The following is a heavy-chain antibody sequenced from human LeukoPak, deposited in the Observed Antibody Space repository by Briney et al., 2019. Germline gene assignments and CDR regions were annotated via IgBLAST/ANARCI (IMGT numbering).Heavy chain of an antibody. CDR3: ARDTGSYFFPTLVDY. V-gene: IGHV3-21*06. CDR1: GFTFSSYG. J-gene: IGHJ4*02. Sequence: GGSLRLSCAASGFTFSSYGRNWVRQAPGKGLEWGSFISSSIIYIYYAESVKGRFTISRDNAKNLVYLQMNSLRAEDTAVYSCARDTGSYFFPTLVDYWGQGTLVTVSS. CDR2: ISSSIIYI. D-gene: IGHD1-26*01.